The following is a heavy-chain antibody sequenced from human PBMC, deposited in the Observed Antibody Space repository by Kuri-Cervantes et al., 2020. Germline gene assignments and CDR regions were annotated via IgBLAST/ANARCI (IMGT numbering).Heavy chain of an antibody. V-gene: IGHV1-2*02. J-gene: IGHJ2*01. CDR3: ARGAGAMVRGVIPWYFVL. Sequence: ASVKVTCKASGYTFTGYYMHWVRQAPGQGLEWMGGINPNSGGTNYAQKFQGGVTMTRDTSISTAYMELSRLRSDDTAVYYCARGAGAMVRGVIPWYFVLWGRGTLVTVSS. CDR1: GYTFTGYY. D-gene: IGHD3-10*01. CDR2: INPNSGGT.